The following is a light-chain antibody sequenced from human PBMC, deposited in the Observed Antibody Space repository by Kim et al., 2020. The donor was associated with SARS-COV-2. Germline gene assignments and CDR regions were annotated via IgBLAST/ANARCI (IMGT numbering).Light chain of an antibody. Sequence: WSPGERATLPCRASQSVSSSYLAWYQQKPGQAPRLLIYGASSRATGIPDRFSGSGSGTDFTLTISRLEPEDFAVYYCQQYGSSSTFGGGTKVDIK. CDR2: GAS. J-gene: IGKJ4*01. CDR1: QSVSSSY. V-gene: IGKV3-20*01. CDR3: QQYGSSST.